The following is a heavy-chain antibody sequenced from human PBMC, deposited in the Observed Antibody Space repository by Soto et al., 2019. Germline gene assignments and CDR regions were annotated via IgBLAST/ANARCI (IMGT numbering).Heavy chain of an antibody. J-gene: IGHJ4*02. D-gene: IGHD2-15*01. Sequence: GASVKVSCKPSGGTFSSYTISWVRQAPGQGLEWMGRIIHVLSIPNYAQKFQGRVTITADKSTSTVYMELSSLRSEDTAVYYCARDAPNSACFYWGQGTLVTVSS. CDR2: IIHVLSIP. CDR3: ARDAPNSACFY. V-gene: IGHV1-69*04. CDR1: GGTFSSYT.